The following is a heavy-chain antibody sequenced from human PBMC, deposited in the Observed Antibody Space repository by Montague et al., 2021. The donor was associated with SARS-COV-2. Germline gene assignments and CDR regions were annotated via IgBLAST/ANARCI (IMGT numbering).Heavy chain of an antibody. V-gene: IGHV4-59*13. J-gene: IGHJ4*02. CDR1: ADSITNNY. Sequence: SETLSLTCTVSADSITNNYWTWIRQSPGKGLEWIGHITYRGCTTYNPSLKSRLTTSIDTSKNQFSLILKSVTAADTAVYYCARGGMYLSYWGQGTLVTVSS. CDR3: ARGGMYLSY. D-gene: IGHD1-26*01. CDR2: ITYRGCT.